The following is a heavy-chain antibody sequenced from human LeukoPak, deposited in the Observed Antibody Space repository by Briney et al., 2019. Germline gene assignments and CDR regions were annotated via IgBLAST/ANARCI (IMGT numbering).Heavy chain of an antibody. CDR1: GFTFSSYS. J-gene: IGHJ4*02. CDR2: ISSSSSYI. D-gene: IGHD5-12*01. Sequence: GGSLRLSCAASGFTFSSYSMNWVRQAPGKGLEWVSSISSSSSYIYYADSVKGRFTISRDNAKNSLYLQMNSLRAEDTAVYYCARQSMVPTNSPIDYWGQGTLVTVSS. V-gene: IGHV3-21*01. CDR3: ARQSMVPTNSPIDY.